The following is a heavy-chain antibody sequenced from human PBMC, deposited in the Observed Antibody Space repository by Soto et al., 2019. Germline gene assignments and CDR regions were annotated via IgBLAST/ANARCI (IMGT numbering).Heavy chain of an antibody. Sequence: ETLSLTCAVYGGSFSGYYWSWIRQPPGKGLEWIGYIYHRGNTNYNPSLKSRVTFSVDTSKNQFSLKLSSVTAADTAVYYCARDKYYDSTGTFDFWGQGALVTVSS. CDR3: ARDKYYDSTGTFDF. CDR2: IYHRGNT. J-gene: IGHJ4*02. CDR1: GGSFSGYY. V-gene: IGHV4-59*01. D-gene: IGHD3-22*01.